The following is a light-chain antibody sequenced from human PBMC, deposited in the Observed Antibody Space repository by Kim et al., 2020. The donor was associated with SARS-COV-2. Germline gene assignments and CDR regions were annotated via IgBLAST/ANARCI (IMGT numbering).Light chain of an antibody. CDR2: YAS. V-gene: IGKV6-21*01. CDR1: QSIGSS. Sequence: SGTQKKIVTITCRASQSIGSSLHWYQQKPDQSTKLLIKYASQSFSGVPSRFSGSGSGTDFTLTINSLEAEDAATYYCHQSSSLPYTFGQGTKLEI. J-gene: IGKJ2*01. CDR3: HQSSSLPYT.